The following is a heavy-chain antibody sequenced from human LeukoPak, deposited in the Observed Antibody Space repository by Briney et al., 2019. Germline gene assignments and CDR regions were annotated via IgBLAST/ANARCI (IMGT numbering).Heavy chain of an antibody. V-gene: IGHV3-74*01. J-gene: IGHJ5*02. Sequence: GGSLRLSCAASGFTFSSYWMHWVRQAPGKGLVWVSRINSDGSSTSYADSVKCRFTISRDNAKNTLYLQMNSLRAEDTAVYYCARDRPYCSGGSCYSRGWFDPWGQGTLVTVSS. CDR3: ARDRPYCSGGSCYSRGWFDP. D-gene: IGHD2-15*01. CDR1: GFTFSSYW. CDR2: INSDGSST.